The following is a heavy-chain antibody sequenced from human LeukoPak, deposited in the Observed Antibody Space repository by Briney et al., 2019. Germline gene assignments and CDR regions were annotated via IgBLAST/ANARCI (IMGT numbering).Heavy chain of an antibody. CDR1: GGSISGSSYY. CDR3: ARDGYNPIDF. J-gene: IGHJ4*02. D-gene: IGHD5-24*01. V-gene: IGHV4-39*02. Sequence: SETLSLTCTVSGGSISGSSYYWGWIRQPPGKGLEWIGTIYYSGSTYYNSSLKSRATISVDTSKNQFSLKLSSVTAADTAVYYCARDGYNPIDFWGQGTLVTVSS. CDR2: IYYSGST.